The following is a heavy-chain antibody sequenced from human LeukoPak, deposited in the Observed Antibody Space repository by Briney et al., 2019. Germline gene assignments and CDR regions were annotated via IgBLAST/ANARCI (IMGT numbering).Heavy chain of an antibody. Sequence: GGSLRLSYAASGFTFSSYSMNWVRQAPGKGLEWVSYISSSSSTIYYADSVKGRFTISRDNAKNSLYLQMNSLRAEDTAVYYCARDESKGAVAVFDYWGQGTLVTVSS. J-gene: IGHJ4*02. CDR3: ARDESKGAVAVFDY. V-gene: IGHV3-48*01. D-gene: IGHD6-19*01. CDR2: ISSSSSTI. CDR1: GFTFSSYS.